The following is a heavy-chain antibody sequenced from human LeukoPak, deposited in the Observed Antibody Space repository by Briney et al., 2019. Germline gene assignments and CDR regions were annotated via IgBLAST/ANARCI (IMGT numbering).Heavy chain of an antibody. CDR1: GGSISSSSYY. CDR2: IYYSGST. Sequence: SETLSLTCTVSGGSISSSSYYWGWIRQPPGKGLEWIGSIYYSGSTYYNPSLKSRVTISVDTSKNQFSLKLSSVTAADTAVYYCARVYCSGGSCYSAKPYFFDYWGQGTLVTVSS. V-gene: IGHV4-39*01. J-gene: IGHJ4*02. D-gene: IGHD2-15*01. CDR3: ARVYCSGGSCYSAKPYFFDY.